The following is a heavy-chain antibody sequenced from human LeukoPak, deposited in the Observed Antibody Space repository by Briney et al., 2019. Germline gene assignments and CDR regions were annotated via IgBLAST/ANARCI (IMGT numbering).Heavy chain of an antibody. Sequence: SETLSLTCTVSGGSISSYYWSWTRQPPGKGLEWIGYIYYSGSTNYNPSLKSRVTISVDTSKNQFSLKLSSVTAADTAVYYCARVGDSSSWYYFDYWGQGTLVTVSS. D-gene: IGHD6-13*01. V-gene: IGHV4-59*01. CDR2: IYYSGST. J-gene: IGHJ4*02. CDR1: GGSISSYY. CDR3: ARVGDSSSWYYFDY.